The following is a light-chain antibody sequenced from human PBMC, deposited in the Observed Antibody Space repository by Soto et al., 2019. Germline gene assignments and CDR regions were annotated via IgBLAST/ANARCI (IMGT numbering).Light chain of an antibody. CDR3: LSYEKSLSGYV. Sequence: QSVLAQPPSASGTPGQRVTISCSGSSSNIGSNYVYWYQQLPGTAPKLLIYGNTNRPSGVPDRFSGSKSGPSASLVITGLQAEDEADYYCLSYEKSLSGYVFGAGTKVTVL. CDR1: SSNIGSNY. CDR2: GNT. J-gene: IGLJ1*01. V-gene: IGLV1-47*01.